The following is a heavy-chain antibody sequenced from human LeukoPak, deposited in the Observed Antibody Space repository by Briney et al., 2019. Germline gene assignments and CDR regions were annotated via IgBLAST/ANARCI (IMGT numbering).Heavy chain of an antibody. D-gene: IGHD6-6*01. CDR3: ARDWYSSSGYYYYGMDV. CDR1: GGSISGYQ. Sequence: TSETLSLTCTVSGGSISGYQWSWIRQPPGKGLEWIGYIYYSGSTNYNPSLKSRVTISVDTSKNQFSLKLSSVTAADTAVYYCARDWYSSSGYYYYGMDVWGQGTTVTVSS. CDR2: IYYSGST. V-gene: IGHV4-59*01. J-gene: IGHJ6*02.